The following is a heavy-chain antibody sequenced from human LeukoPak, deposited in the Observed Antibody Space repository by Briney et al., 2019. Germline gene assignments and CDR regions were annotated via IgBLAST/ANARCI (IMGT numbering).Heavy chain of an antibody. D-gene: IGHD2-21*02. V-gene: IGHV3-48*03. CDR1: GFTFSRDE. J-gene: IGHJ5*02. Sequence: GGSLRLSCAASGFTFSRDEMNWVRQAPGKGLEWVSYISSSGTTIYYADSVKGRFTISKDNAKNSLYLQMNSLRAEDTAVYYCARDSGGDCSFDPWGQGTLVTVSS. CDR3: ARDSGGDCSFDP. CDR2: ISSSGTTI.